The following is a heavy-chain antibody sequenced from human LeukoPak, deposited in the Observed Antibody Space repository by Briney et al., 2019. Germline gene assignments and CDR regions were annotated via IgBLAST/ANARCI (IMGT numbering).Heavy chain of an antibody. J-gene: IGHJ6*04. D-gene: IGHD3-10*02. V-gene: IGHV3-7*01. Sequence: GGSLRLSCAASGFTFSNAWMSWVRQAPGKGLEWVAHIKPDGSEKYYVDSVKGRFTISRDNAKNSLYLQMNSLRAEDTAVYYCAELGITMIGGVWGKGTTVTISS. CDR1: GFTFSNAW. CDR3: AELGITMIGGV. CDR2: IKPDGSEK.